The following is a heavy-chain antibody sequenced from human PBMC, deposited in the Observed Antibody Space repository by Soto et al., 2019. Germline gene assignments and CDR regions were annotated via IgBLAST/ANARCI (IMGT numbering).Heavy chain of an antibody. CDR1: GGSISSGDYY. D-gene: IGHD4-4*01. J-gene: IGHJ5*02. Sequence: TSETLYLTCTVSGGSISSGDYYWSWLRQPPGKGLEWIGYIYYSGSTYYNPSLKSRVTISVDTSKNQFSLKLSSVTAADTAVYYCARNPDYISFDPWGQGTLVTVSS. CDR2: IYYSGST. CDR3: ARNPDYISFDP. V-gene: IGHV4-30-4*01.